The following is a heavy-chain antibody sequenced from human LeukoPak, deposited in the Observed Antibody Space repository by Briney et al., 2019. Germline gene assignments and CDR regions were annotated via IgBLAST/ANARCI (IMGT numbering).Heavy chain of an antibody. CDR2: INPNSGGT. J-gene: IGHJ3*02. CDR3: ARPRTGSLYAFDI. CDR1: GYTFTGYY. V-gene: IGHV1-2*02. Sequence: GASVKVSCKASGYTFTGYYMHWVRQAPGQGLEWMGWINPNSGGTNYAQKFQGRVTMTRDTSISTAYMELSRLRSDDTAVYYCARPRTGSLYAFDIWGQGTMVTVSS. D-gene: IGHD1-14*01.